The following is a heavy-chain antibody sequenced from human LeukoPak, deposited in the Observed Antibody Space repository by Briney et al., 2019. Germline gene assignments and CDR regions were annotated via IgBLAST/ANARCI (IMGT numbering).Heavy chain of an antibody. CDR1: GFTFRNYA. CDR2: ISGSGGST. V-gene: IGHV3-23*01. CDR3: AKDITVIKDIDY. Sequence: GGSLRLSCAASGFTFRNYAMSWVRLAPGKGLEWDSTISGSGGSTYYADSMKGRFTISRDNSKNMLYLQMNSLRAEDTAVYYCAKDITVIKDIDYWGQGTLVTVSS. J-gene: IGHJ4*02. D-gene: IGHD4-11*01.